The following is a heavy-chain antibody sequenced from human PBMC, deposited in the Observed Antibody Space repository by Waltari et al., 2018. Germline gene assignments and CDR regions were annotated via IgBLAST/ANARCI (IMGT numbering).Heavy chain of an antibody. CDR2: IIPILGIA. V-gene: IGHV1-69*08. D-gene: IGHD2-15*01. Sequence: QVQLVQSGAEVKKPGSSVKVSCKASGGTFSSYTISWVRQAPGQGLEWMGRIIPILGIANYAQKFQGRVTITADKSTSTAYMELSSLRSEDTAVYYCARDGCSGGSCYSFYYFDYWGQGTLVTVSS. CDR1: GGTFSSYT. J-gene: IGHJ4*02. CDR3: ARDGCSGGSCYSFYYFDY.